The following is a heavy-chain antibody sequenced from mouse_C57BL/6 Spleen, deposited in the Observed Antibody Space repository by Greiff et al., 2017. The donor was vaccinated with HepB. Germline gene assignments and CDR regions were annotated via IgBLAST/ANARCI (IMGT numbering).Heavy chain of an antibody. CDR1: GYTFTDHT. CDR3: ARNYGSSGYFDY. Sequence: VKLQESDAELVKPGASVKISCKVSGYTFTDHTIHWMKQRPEQGLEWIGYIYPRDGSTKYNEKFKGKATLTADKSSSTAYMQLNSLTSEDSAVYFCARNYGSSGYFDYWGQGTTLTVSS. J-gene: IGHJ2*01. V-gene: IGHV1-78*01. D-gene: IGHD1-1*01. CDR2: IYPRDGST.